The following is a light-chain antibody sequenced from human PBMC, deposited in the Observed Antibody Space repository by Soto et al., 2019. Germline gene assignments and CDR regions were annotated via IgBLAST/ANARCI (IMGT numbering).Light chain of an antibody. V-gene: IGKV3-20*01. Sequence: ILMTPSPVTLSLSPGARATLSIRASQSVGKYLAWYQQKPGQAPRLLIYGASTRATGIPDRFSGSGSGTDFTLTISRLEPEDFAVYYCQQYGGSPRTLGQGTKVDIK. CDR2: GAS. CDR3: QQYGGSPRT. CDR1: QSVGKY. J-gene: IGKJ1*01.